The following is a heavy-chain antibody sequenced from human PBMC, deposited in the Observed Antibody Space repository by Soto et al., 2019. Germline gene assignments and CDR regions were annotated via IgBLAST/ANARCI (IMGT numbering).Heavy chain of an antibody. V-gene: IGHV3-21*01. D-gene: IGHD4-4*01. J-gene: IGHJ5*02. Sequence: EVQLVESGGGLVKPGGSLRLSCAASGFTFSSYSMNWVRQAPGKGLEWVSSISSSSSYIYYADSVKGRFTISRDNAKNSLYLQMNSLRAEDTAVYYCARVYSNYVWFDPWGQGTLVTVSS. CDR1: GFTFSSYS. CDR2: ISSSSSYI. CDR3: ARVYSNYVWFDP.